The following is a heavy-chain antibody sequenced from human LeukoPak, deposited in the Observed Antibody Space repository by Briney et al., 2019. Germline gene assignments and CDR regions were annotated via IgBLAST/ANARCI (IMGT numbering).Heavy chain of an antibody. Sequence: KSGESLKISCKGSGYSFTSYWIGWVRQMPGKGLEWMGIIYPGDSDTRYSPSFQGQVTISADKSISTAYLQWSSLKASDTAMYYCARLNYYDSSGYIADYYYYGMDVWGQGTTVTVSS. J-gene: IGHJ6*02. CDR1: GYSFTSYW. V-gene: IGHV5-51*01. D-gene: IGHD3-22*01. CDR2: IYPGDSDT. CDR3: ARLNYYDSSGYIADYYYYGMDV.